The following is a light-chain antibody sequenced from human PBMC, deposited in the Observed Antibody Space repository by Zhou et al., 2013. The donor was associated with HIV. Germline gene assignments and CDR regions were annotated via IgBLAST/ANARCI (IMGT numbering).Light chain of an antibody. CDR3: QQLNSFPET. J-gene: IGKJ3*01. CDR1: QGINNY. Sequence: DIQLTQSPSFLSASVGDRVTLTCRASQGINNYLAWYQQKPGKAPKLLIYAASTLQSGVPSRFSGSGSGTEFTLTISSLQPADFATYYCQQLNSFPETFGPGTKVDIK. V-gene: IGKV1-9*01. CDR2: AAS.